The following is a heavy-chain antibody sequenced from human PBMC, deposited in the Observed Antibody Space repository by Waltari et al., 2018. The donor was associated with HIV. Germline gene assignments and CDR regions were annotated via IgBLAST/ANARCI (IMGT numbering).Heavy chain of an antibody. V-gene: IGHV4-61*02. CDR1: GGSINSGSYY. J-gene: IGHJ5*02. D-gene: IGHD4-17*01. CDR3: ARGRWLQNWFDP. Sequence: QVQLQESGPGLVKPSQTLSLTCTVSGGSINSGSYYWSWIRQPAGKGLEWIGRIYTSGSANYNPSLKSRVTISVDTSDNQFSLKLTSVTAADTAVYYCARGRWLQNWFDPWGQGTLVTVSS. CDR2: IYTSGSA.